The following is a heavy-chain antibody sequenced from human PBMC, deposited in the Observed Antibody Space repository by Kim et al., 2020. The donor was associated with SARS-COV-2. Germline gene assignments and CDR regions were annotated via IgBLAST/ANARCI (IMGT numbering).Heavy chain of an antibody. V-gene: IGHV4-59*13. J-gene: IGHJ2*01. CDR1: GGSISSYY. CDR3: ARDAIAVAGEWYFDL. CDR2: IYYSGST. Sequence: SETLSLTCTVSGGSISSYYWSWIRQPPGKGLEWIGYIYYSGSTNYNPSLKSRVAISVDTSKNQFSLKLSSVTAADTAVYYCARDAIAVAGEWYFDLWGRGTLVTVSS. D-gene: IGHD6-19*01.